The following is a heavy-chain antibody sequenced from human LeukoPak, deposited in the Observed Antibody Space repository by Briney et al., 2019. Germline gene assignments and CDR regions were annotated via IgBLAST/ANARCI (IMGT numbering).Heavy chain of an antibody. Sequence: PSETLSLTCTVSGGSISSYYWSWIRQPPGKGLEWIGYIYYSGSTKYNPSLKSRITVSVDTSKNQFSLKLTSVTAADTAVYYCARDSGPWSSGNQGPDAFDIWGQGTMVAVSS. D-gene: IGHD1-14*01. J-gene: IGHJ3*02. CDR3: ARDSGPWSSGNQGPDAFDI. CDR1: GGSISSYY. V-gene: IGHV4-59*01. CDR2: IYYSGST.